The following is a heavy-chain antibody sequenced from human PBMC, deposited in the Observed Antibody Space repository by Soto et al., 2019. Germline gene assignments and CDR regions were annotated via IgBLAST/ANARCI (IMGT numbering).Heavy chain of an antibody. V-gene: IGHV4-30-2*01. Sequence: TSETLSLTCAVSGGSISSGGYSWSWIRQPPGKGLEWIGYIYHSGSTYYNPSLKSRVTISVDRSKNQFSLKLSSVTAADTAVYYCARALVPSKRNYYYGMDVWGQGTTVTVSS. CDR2: IYHSGST. CDR3: ARALVPSKRNYYYGMDV. D-gene: IGHD1-26*01. CDR1: GGSISSGGYS. J-gene: IGHJ6*02.